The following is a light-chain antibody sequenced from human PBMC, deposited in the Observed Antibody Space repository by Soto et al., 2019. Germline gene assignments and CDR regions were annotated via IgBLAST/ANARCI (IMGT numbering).Light chain of an antibody. J-gene: IGKJ5*01. CDR2: DAS. CDR1: QSVSTY. V-gene: IGKV3-11*01. Sequence: EIVLTQSQDTLSLSPGERSTLAFRSIQSVSTYLAWYQQRPGQAPRLLIYDASYRATDIPPRFSGSGSGTDFTLTISSLEPEDFAVYYCQQRRSWPPTITFGQGTRLEI. CDR3: QQRRSWPPTIT.